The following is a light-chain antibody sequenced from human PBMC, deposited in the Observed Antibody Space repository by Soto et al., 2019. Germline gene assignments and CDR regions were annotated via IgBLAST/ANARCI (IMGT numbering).Light chain of an antibody. V-gene: IGKV1-5*03. Sequence: DIQMTQSPSTLSASVGDRVTITCRASQSISDRLAWYQQKPGKVPKLLIYKASNLESGVPSRFSGSGSGTEFTLTISSLQPDDFATYYCQQYNSYCSFGGGTKVDIK. J-gene: IGKJ4*01. CDR1: QSISDR. CDR3: QQYNSYCS. CDR2: KAS.